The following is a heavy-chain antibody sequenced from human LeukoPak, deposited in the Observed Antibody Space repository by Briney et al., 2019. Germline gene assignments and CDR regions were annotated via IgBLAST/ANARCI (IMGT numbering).Heavy chain of an antibody. Sequence: GASVKVSCKASGFTFTSYDINWVRQASGQGLEWMGWMNPNNGNTGYAQKFQGRVTMTRDTSISTAYMELRGLRSEDTAVYYCAREGELLYFDYWGQGTLVTVSS. V-gene: IGHV1-8*01. CDR3: AREGELLYFDY. CDR1: GFTFTSYD. J-gene: IGHJ4*02. D-gene: IGHD3-10*01. CDR2: MNPNNGNT.